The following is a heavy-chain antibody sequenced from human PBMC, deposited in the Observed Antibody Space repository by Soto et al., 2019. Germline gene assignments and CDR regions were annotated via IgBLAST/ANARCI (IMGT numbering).Heavy chain of an antibody. CDR3: ARVNYYDSSGYGFDY. CDR1: GGSISSGDYY. CDR2: IYYSGST. V-gene: IGHV4-30-4*01. Sequence: PSEILSLTCTVSGGSISSGDYYWSWIRQPPGKGLEWIGYIYYSGSTYYNPSLKSRVTISVDTSKNQFSLKLSSVTAADTAVYYCARVNYYDSSGYGFDYWGQGTLVTVSS. J-gene: IGHJ4*02. D-gene: IGHD3-22*01.